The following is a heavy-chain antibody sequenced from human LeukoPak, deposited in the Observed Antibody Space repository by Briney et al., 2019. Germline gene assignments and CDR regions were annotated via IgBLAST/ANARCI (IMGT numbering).Heavy chain of an antibody. CDR3: ARGVGFSTGWYYLDY. CDR1: GFTFSTYT. Sequence: GGSLRLSCAASGFTFSTYTIHWVRQAPGEGLEYVSAISGNGGSTYYANSVKGRFTISRDNSKNTLYLQMGSLRAEDMAVYYCARGVGFSTGWYYLDYWGQGTLVTVSS. D-gene: IGHD6-19*01. J-gene: IGHJ4*02. V-gene: IGHV3-64*01. CDR2: ISGNGGST.